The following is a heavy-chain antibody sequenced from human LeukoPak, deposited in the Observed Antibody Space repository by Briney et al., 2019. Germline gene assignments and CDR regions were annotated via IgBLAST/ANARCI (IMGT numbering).Heavy chain of an antibody. CDR2: INPNSGGT. V-gene: IGHV1-2*06. D-gene: IGHD1-26*01. Sequence: GASVKVSCKASGYTFTGYYMHWVRQAPGQGLEWMGQINPNSGGTNYAQKFQGRVTVTTDTSISTAYMELSRLRSDDTAIYYCARARGSGSFYQFDYWGQGTLVTVSS. CDR3: ARARGSGSFYQFDY. CDR1: GYTFTGYY. J-gene: IGHJ4*02.